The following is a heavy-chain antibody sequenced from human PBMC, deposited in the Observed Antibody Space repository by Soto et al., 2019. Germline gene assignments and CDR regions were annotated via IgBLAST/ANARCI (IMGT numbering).Heavy chain of an antibody. CDR3: VMVDNYVTPTPQDV. CDR2: ISPYTGNT. CDR1: GYIFVNYG. V-gene: IGHV1-18*01. J-gene: IGHJ6*02. Sequence: QVQLVESGDEVKKPGASVKVSCKASGYIFVNYGIAWVRQAPGQGLEWMGWISPYTGNTHSATKVQGRLTMTTDTSTSTAYMDLGSLTSDDTAVYYCVMVDNYVTPTPQDVWGQGATVTVSS. D-gene: IGHD3-16*01.